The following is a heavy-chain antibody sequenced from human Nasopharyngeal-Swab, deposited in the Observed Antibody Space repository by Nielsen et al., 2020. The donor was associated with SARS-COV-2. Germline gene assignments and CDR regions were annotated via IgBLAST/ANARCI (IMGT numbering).Heavy chain of an antibody. Sequence: WTRQPPGKGLEWIGYIYYRGSSYYNPSLKSRVTISVDTSKNQFSLKLSSVTAADPAVYYCARDYYDSSGYYGGFDPWGQGTLVTVSS. D-gene: IGHD3-22*01. CDR2: IYYRGSS. V-gene: IGHV4-30-4*01. CDR3: ARDYYDSSGYYGGFDP. J-gene: IGHJ5*02.